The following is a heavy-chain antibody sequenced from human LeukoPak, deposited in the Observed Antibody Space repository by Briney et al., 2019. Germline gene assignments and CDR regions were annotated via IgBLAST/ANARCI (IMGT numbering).Heavy chain of an antibody. CDR2: MYHTGST. D-gene: IGHD5-12*01. CDR3: ARDRSGYDLYYYYYMDV. J-gene: IGHJ6*03. V-gene: IGHV4-38-2*02. Sequence: SETLSLTCTVSGYSMSSGYYWGWIRQPPERGLEWIGSMYHTGSTYYNPSLKSRVTISVDTSKNQFYLKLSSVTAADTAVYYCARDRSGYDLYYYYYMDVWGKGTTVTISS. CDR1: GYSMSSGYY.